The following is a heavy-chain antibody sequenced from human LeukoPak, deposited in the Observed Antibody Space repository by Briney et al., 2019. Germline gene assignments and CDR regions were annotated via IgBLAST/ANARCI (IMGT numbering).Heavy chain of an antibody. D-gene: IGHD6-19*01. J-gene: IGHJ4*02. CDR3: ARQGSSSGYFDY. V-gene: IGHV4-39*07. CDR1: GDSITSGSYY. Sequence: PSETLPLTCTVSGDSITSGSYYWGWIRQPPGRGLEWIASIYYTGITYYNPSLKSRVTMSVDTSKNQFSLKLSSVTAADTAVYYCARQGSSSGYFDYWGQGTLVTVSS. CDR2: IYYTGIT.